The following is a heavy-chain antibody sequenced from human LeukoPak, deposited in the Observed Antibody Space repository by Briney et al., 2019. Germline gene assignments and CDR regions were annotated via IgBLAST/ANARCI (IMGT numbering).Heavy chain of an antibody. CDR3: ARDRSRGGAFNSGSYYFDY. D-gene: IGHD1-26*01. J-gene: IGHJ4*02. V-gene: IGHV4-61*02. CDR1: GGSISSGSYY. CDR2: IYTSGST. Sequence: SQTLSLTCTVSGGSISSGSYYWSWIRQPAGKGLEWIGRIYTSGSTNYNPSLKSRVTISVDTSKNQFSLKLSSVTAADTAVYYCARDRSRGGAFNSGSYYFDYWGQGTLVTVSS.